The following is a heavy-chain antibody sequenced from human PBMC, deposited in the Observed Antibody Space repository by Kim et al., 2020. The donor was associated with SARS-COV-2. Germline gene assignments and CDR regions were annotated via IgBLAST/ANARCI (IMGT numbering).Heavy chain of an antibody. V-gene: IGHV3-66*01. CDR3: AREGSTRGY. CDR2: GST. J-gene: IGHJ4*02. Sequence: GSTDYADSVKGRFTISRDNSKNTLYLQMNSLRAEDTAVYYCAREGSTRGYWGQGTLVTVSS.